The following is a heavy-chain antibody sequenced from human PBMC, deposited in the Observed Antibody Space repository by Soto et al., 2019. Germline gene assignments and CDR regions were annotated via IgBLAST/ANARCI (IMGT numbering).Heavy chain of an antibody. CDR2: LYWDDDK. J-gene: IGHJ6*02. D-gene: IGHD2-21*02. CDR3: VQSRCGGDCLQIYSSPSYYDFDV. V-gene: IGHV2-5*02. CDR1: GLSLRTTGVG. Sequence: QITLKESGPTLVKPTQTLTLTCTFSGLSLRTTGVGVGWVRQPPGKALEWLALLYWDDDKRYSPSLKSRLTTTKDTSEKQVVLTMCNMDTVDTATYYCVQSRCGGDCLQIYSSPSYYDFDVWGQGTTVTVS.